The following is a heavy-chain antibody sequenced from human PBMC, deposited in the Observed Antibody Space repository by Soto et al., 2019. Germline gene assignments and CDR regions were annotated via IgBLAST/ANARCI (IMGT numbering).Heavy chain of an antibody. CDR3: ARSPGDYFYQPGMDV. Sequence: SGPTLVNPTQTLTLTCTFSGFSLSSSAMCVTWIRQAPGKALEWLARIDWDDDEYYSASLRTRLTISKDTARNQVVLTMTDMDPVDTATYYCARSPGDYFYQPGMDVWGQGITVTVSS. V-gene: IGHV2-70*11. D-gene: IGHD3-22*01. CDR2: IDWDDDE. CDR1: GFSLSSSAMC. J-gene: IGHJ6*02.